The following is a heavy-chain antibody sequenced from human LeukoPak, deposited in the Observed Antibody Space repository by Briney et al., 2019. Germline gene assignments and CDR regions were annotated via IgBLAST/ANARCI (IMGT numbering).Heavy chain of an antibody. CDR2: INDSGST. V-gene: IGHV4-34*01. CDR1: GGSFSGYY. CDR3: ASYCSSTSCWFDP. J-gene: IGHJ5*02. D-gene: IGHD2-2*01. Sequence: SETLSLTCAVYGGSFSGYYWSWIRQPPGKGLEWIGEINDSGSTNYNPSLKSRVTISVDTSKNQFSLKLSSVTAADTAVYYCASYCSSTSCWFDPWGQGTLVTVSS.